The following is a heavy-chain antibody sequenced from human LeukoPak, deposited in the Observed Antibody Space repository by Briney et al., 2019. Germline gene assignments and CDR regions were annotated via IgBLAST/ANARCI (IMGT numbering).Heavy chain of an antibody. CDR2: ISSSSSYI. V-gene: IGHV3-21*01. Sequence: GGSLRLSCAASGFTFSSYGMNWVRQAPGKGLEWVSSISSSSSYIYYADSVKGRFTISRDNAKNSLYLQMNSLRAEDTAVYYCARDLRRQERNGMDVWGQGTTVTVSS. CDR1: GFTFSSYG. J-gene: IGHJ6*02. D-gene: IGHD1-1*01. CDR3: ARDLRRQERNGMDV.